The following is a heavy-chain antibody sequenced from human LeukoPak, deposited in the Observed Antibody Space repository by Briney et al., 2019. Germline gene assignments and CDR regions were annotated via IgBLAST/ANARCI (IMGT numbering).Heavy chain of an antibody. D-gene: IGHD1-26*01. Sequence: GGSLRLSCATSGFTFSNYAMSWVRQAPGKGLEWVSGISSSGGGTYYADSVKGRFTISRDNSKNTLYLQMNSLRAEDTAVYYCAKGEVNYYYYMDVWGKGTTVTVSS. CDR2: ISSSGGGT. J-gene: IGHJ6*03. CDR1: GFTFSNYA. CDR3: AKGEVNYYYYMDV. V-gene: IGHV3-23*01.